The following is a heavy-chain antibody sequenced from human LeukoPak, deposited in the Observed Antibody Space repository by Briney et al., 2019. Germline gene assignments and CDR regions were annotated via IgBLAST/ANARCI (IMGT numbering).Heavy chain of an antibody. V-gene: IGHV4-39*07. D-gene: IGHD5-12*01. CDR1: GGSISSSSYY. J-gene: IGHJ3*02. CDR2: IYYSGST. CDR3: VGCDIVATVDAFDI. Sequence: PSETLSLTCTVSGGSISSSSYYWGWIRQPPGKGLEWIGSIYYSGSTYYNPSLKSRVTISVDTSKNQFSLKLSSVIAADTAVHYCVGCDIVATVDAFDIWGQGTMVTVSS.